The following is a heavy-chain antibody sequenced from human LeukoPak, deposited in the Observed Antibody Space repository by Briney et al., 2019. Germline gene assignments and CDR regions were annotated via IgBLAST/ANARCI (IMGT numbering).Heavy chain of an antibody. D-gene: IGHD6-13*01. Sequence: PGGSLRLSCAASGFTVSSNYMNSVREAPGKGLEWFSIIYSGGSTYYADSVKGRFTISRDNSKNTLYLQMNSLRAEDTAVYYCAKEEQQLGIFDAFDIWGQGTMVTVSS. J-gene: IGHJ3*02. CDR3: AKEEQQLGIFDAFDI. V-gene: IGHV3-53*01. CDR1: GFTVSSNY. CDR2: IYSGGST.